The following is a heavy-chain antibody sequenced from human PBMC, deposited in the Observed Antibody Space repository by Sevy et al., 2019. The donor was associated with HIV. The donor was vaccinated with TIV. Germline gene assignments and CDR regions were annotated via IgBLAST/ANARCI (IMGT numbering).Heavy chain of an antibody. Sequence: GGSLRLSCAASGFTFSDYYMSWIRQAPGKGLEWVSYISSSGSTIYYADSVKGRFTISRDNAKNSLYLQMNSLRAEDTAVYYCARHIVVVPAAITLPIYYYYGMYVWGQGTTVTVSS. D-gene: IGHD2-2*01. CDR1: GFTFSDYY. V-gene: IGHV3-11*01. CDR2: ISSSGSTI. J-gene: IGHJ6*02. CDR3: ARHIVVVPAAITLPIYYYYGMYV.